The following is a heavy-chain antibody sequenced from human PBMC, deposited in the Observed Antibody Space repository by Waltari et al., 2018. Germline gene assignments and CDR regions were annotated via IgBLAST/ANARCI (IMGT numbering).Heavy chain of an antibody. Sequence: QVQLVQSGAEVKKPGSSVKVSCKASGATFSSYAIRWVRQAPRQGLEWMGGIIPILCKANYAQKFQGRVTITADESTSTAYMELSSLRSEDTAVYYCARRRITMVRGGPSDWFDPWGQGTLVTVSS. D-gene: IGHD3-10*01. V-gene: IGHV1-69*01. CDR1: GATFSSYA. CDR3: ARRRITMVRGGPSDWFDP. CDR2: IIPILCKA. J-gene: IGHJ5*02.